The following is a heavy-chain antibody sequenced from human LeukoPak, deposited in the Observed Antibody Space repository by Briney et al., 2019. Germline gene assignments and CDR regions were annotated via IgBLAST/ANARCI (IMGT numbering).Heavy chain of an antibody. CDR1: GYTFTGYY. CDR2: INPNSGGT. J-gene: IGHJ5*02. D-gene: IGHD5-18*01. CDR3: ARDPGYSYGPAYNWFDP. Sequence: ASVKVSCKASGYTFTGYYMHWVRQAPGQGLEWMGWINPNSGGTNYAQKFQGRVTMTRDTSISTAYMELSRLRSDDTAVYYCARDPGYSYGPAYNWFDPWGQGTLVTVSP. V-gene: IGHV1-2*02.